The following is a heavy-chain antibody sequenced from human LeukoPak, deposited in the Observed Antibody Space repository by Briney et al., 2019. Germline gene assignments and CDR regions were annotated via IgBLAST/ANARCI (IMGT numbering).Heavy chain of an antibody. J-gene: IGHJ3*02. CDR3: ARVHDAFDI. CDR1: GGSFSGYY. CDR2: INHSGST. V-gene: IGHV4-34*01. Sequence: SETLSLTCAVYGGSFSGYYWSWIRQPPGKGLEWIGEINHSGSTNYNPSLRSRVTISVDTSKNQFSLKLSSVTAADTAVYYCARVHDAFDIWGQGTMVTVSS.